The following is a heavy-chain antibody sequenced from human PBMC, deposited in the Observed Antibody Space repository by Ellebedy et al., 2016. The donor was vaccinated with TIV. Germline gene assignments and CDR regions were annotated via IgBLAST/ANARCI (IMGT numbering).Heavy chain of an antibody. V-gene: IGHV3-48*02. CDR2: ISSSSSTI. J-gene: IGHJ4*02. Sequence: GESLKISXAASGFTFSSYSMNWVRQAPGKGLEWVSYISSSSSTIYYADSVKGRFTISRDNAKNSLYLQMNSLRDEDTAVYYCVKGGWCDDWGQGTLVTVSS. CDR1: GFTFSSYS. D-gene: IGHD2-8*01. CDR3: VKGGWCDD.